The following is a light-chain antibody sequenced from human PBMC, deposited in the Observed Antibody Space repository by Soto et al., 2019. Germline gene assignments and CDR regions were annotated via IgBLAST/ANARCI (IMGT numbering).Light chain of an antibody. J-gene: IGKJ4*01. CDR1: QGIGND. Sequence: AIQMAQSPSSLSASVGDRVTITCRASQGIGNDVAWFRQKPGKAPKLLIYAAATLQSGVPSRFSGSRSGTEFTLTISSLQPEDFATYYCLQDHNYPLTFGGGTKVEIK. CDR3: LQDHNYPLT. CDR2: AAA. V-gene: IGKV1-6*02.